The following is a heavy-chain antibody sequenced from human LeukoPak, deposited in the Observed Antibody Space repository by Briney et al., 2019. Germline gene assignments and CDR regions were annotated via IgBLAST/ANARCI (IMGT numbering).Heavy chain of an antibody. Sequence: RSGGSLRLSCAASGFTFSLYAMNWVRQAPGKGLEWISYINDDSSDIHYAGSVRGRFTISRDDARKTLYLQLSSLRAEDTAVYYCARVRNYLHSGSYHTFDYWGQGTLVTVSS. CDR1: GFTFSLYA. CDR2: INDDSSDI. V-gene: IGHV3-48*04. J-gene: IGHJ4*02. D-gene: IGHD1-26*01. CDR3: ARVRNYLHSGSYHTFDY.